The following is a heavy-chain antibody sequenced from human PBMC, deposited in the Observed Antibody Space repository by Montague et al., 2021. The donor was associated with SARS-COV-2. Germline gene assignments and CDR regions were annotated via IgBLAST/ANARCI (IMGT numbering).Heavy chain of an antibody. V-gene: IGHV4-39*01. CDR3: ARRDHPDLGSGAFDY. CDR2: IYYNGST. D-gene: IGHD6-19*01. J-gene: IGHJ4*02. Sequence: SETLSLTCTVSGDSIRSSSYYWGWIRQPPGRGLEWIGSIYYNGSTYYNPSSKSRVTISVDTSKTQFSLKLSSVTAADTAVYSCARRDHPDLGSGAFDYWGQGTLVTVSS. CDR1: GDSIRSSSYY.